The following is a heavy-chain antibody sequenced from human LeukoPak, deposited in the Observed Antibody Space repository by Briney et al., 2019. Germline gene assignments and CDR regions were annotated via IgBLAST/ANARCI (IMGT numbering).Heavy chain of an antibody. V-gene: IGHV1-46*01. D-gene: IGHD3-10*01. J-gene: IGHJ4*02. CDR3: ARATRGYDSGRDFDY. CDR1: GYTFTTFC. Sequence: GASVEVSCKASGYTFTTFCIHWVRQAPGQGPEWMGMINPSSGSTRYAQKFQGRVTMTRDMSASTVYMELSSLKSDDTAIYYCARATRGYDSGRDFDYWGQGTLVTVSS. CDR2: INPSSGST.